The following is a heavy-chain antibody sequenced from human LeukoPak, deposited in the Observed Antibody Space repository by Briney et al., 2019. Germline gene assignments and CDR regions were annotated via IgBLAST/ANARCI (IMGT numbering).Heavy chain of an antibody. V-gene: IGHV4-59*01. CDR3: ARDRPGGSSLDF. J-gene: IGHJ4*02. CDR2: IYYTGST. D-gene: IGHD6-13*01. Sequence: SETLSLTCTVSGGSISRDYWSWIRQPPGKGLEWIGYIYYTGSTNYNPSLKSRVTISVDTSKNQFSLKLSSVTAADTAVYYCARDRPGGSSLDFWGQGTLVTVSS. CDR1: GGSISRDY.